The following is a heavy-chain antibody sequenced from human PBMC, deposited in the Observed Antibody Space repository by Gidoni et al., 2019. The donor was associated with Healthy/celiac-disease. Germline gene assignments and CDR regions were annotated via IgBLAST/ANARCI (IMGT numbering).Heavy chain of an antibody. Sequence: QVQLQQWGAGLLKPSETLSLTCAVYGGSFSGSYWSWLRQPPGKGLEWIGEINHSGSTKYNPSLKSRVTISVDTSKNQFSLKLSSVTAADTAVYYCAVGGYCSSTSCFASSIAVRLAYWGQGTLVTVSS. CDR2: INHSGST. CDR1: GGSFSGSY. CDR3: AVGGYCSSTSCFASSIAVRLAY. J-gene: IGHJ4*02. D-gene: IGHD2-2*01. V-gene: IGHV4-34*01.